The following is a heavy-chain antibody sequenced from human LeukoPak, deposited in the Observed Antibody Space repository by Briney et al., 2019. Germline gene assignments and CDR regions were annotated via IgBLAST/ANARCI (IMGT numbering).Heavy chain of an antibody. CDR2: IYYSGST. Sequence: PSETLSLTCTVSGGSISTYYWSWIRQPPGKGLEWIGYIYYSGSTNFNPSLTSRVTMSVDTSKNQFSLRLSSVTAADTAVCYCAGGRSSSWYSFLDYWGQGTLVTVSS. V-gene: IGHV4-59*01. CDR1: GGSISTYY. J-gene: IGHJ4*02. D-gene: IGHD6-13*01. CDR3: AGGRSSSWYSFLDY.